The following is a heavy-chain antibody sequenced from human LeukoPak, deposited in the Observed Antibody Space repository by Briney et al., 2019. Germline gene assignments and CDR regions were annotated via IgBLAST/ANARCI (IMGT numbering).Heavy chain of an antibody. V-gene: IGHV4-39*07. CDR3: ARYDSSSRATDP. Sequence: PSETLSLTCTVSGGSISSSDYSWDWIRQPPGKGLQWIGSIYYSGSTHYNPSLKSRVTISVDTSKNQFSLKLSSVTAADTALYYCARYDSSSRATDPWGQGTLVTVSS. CDR1: GGSISSSDYS. J-gene: IGHJ5*02. CDR2: IYYSGST. D-gene: IGHD6-6*01.